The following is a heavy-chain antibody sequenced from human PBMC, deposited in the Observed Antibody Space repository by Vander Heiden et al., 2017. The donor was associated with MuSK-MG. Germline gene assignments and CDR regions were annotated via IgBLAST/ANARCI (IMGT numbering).Heavy chain of an antibody. Sequence: QVPLQLWGPGPLQPSETLSLPCAVYGGSFSGYYWSWIRQPPGKGLEWNGEINHSGSTNYNPSLKSRVTISVDTSKNQFSLKLSSVTSADTAVYYCARIGGFWSGFAADYWGQGTLVTVSS. CDR3: ARIGGFWSGFAADY. J-gene: IGHJ4*02. CDR1: GGSFSGYY. D-gene: IGHD3-3*01. CDR2: INHSGST. V-gene: IGHV4-34*01.